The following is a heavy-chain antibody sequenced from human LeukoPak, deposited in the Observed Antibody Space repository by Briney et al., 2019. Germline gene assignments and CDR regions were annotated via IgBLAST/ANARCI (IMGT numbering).Heavy chain of an antibody. V-gene: IGHV3-64*01. CDR1: GFTFSSYA. CDR3: ARDWLGALSY. CDR2: ISSNGGST. Sequence: GGSLRLSCAASGFTFSSYAMHWVRQAPGKGLEYVSAISSNGGSTYYANSVKGRFTISRDNSKNTLYLQMGCLRAEDMAVYYCARDWLGALSYWGQGTLVTVSS. D-gene: IGHD1-26*01. J-gene: IGHJ4*02.